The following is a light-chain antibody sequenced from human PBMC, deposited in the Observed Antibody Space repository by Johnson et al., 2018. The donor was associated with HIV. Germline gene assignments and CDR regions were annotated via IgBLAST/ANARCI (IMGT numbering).Light chain of an antibody. Sequence: QSVLTQPPSVSAAPGQKVTISCSGSSSNIGKNYVSWYQHLPGTAPKLLIYDTDKRPSGIPDRFSGSKSGTSATLGISGLQTGDEADYYCGTWDNSLSAGVFGSGTKVTVL. V-gene: IGLV1-51*01. J-gene: IGLJ1*01. CDR2: DTD. CDR1: SSNIGKNY. CDR3: GTWDNSLSAGV.